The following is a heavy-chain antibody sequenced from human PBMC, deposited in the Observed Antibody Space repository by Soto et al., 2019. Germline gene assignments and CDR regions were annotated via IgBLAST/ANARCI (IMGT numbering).Heavy chain of an antibody. V-gene: IGHV1-18*01. CDR1: GYTFTSYG. J-gene: IGHJ5*02. Sequence: ASVKVSCKASGYTFTSYGISWVRQAPGQGLEWMGWISAYNGNTNYAQKLQGRVTITTDTSTSTAYMELRSLRSDDTAVYYCARQTGYCSGGSCYRAFDPWGQGTLVTVSS. CDR2: ISAYNGNT. CDR3: ARQTGYCSGGSCYRAFDP. D-gene: IGHD2-15*01.